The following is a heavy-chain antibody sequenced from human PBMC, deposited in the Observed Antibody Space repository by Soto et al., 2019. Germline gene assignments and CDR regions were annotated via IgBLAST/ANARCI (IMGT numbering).Heavy chain of an antibody. CDR2: ISAYNGNT. D-gene: IGHD4-4*01. CDR3: VRSPPRVERNNYAGGWFDP. CDR1: GYTFTSYG. Sequence: SVKVSCKASGYTFTSYGISWVRQAPGQGLEWMGWISAYNGNTNYAQKLQGRVTMTRNTSISTAYMELSSLRFEDTAVYYCVRSPPRVERNNYAGGWFDPWGQGTLVTVSS. J-gene: IGHJ5*02. V-gene: IGHV1-18*01.